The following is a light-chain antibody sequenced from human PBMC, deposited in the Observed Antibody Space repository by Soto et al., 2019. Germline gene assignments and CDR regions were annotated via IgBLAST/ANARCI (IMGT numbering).Light chain of an antibody. Sequence: QSVLTQPRSVSGSPGQSVTISCTGTSSDVGGYNYVSWYQQHPGKAPKLMIYDVSKRPSGVPDRFSGSKSGNTASLTISGLQAEDEADDYCCSYAGSYVVFDGGTKVTVL. CDR1: SSDVGGYNY. CDR2: DVS. CDR3: CSYAGSYVV. J-gene: IGLJ2*01. V-gene: IGLV2-11*01.